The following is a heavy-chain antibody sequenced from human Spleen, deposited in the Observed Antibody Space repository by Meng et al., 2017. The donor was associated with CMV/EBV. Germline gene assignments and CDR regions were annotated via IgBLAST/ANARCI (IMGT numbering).Heavy chain of an antibody. D-gene: IGHD2-2*01. CDR1: GFPFDEYG. CDR3: ARLHCSSTNSCAFDI. J-gene: IGHJ3*02. Sequence: SGFPFDEYGISWVRQAPGKGLEWVSGINWNGAGTGYADSVKGRFTISRDNAKNSLYLQMNSLRAEDTALYHCARLHCSSTNSCAFDIWGQGTMVTVS. V-gene: IGHV3-20*01. CDR2: INWNGAGT.